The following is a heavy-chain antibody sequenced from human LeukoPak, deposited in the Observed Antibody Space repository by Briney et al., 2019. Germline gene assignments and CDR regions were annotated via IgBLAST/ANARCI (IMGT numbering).Heavy chain of an antibody. J-gene: IGHJ6*02. CDR1: GFTFSSYS. V-gene: IGHV3-48*01. CDR2: ISSSSSTI. CDR3: ATSPLDGMDV. Sequence: GGSLRLSCAASGFTFSSYSMTWVRQAPGKGLEWVSYISSSSSTIYYADSVKGRFTISRDNAKNSLYLQMNSLRAEDTAVYYCATSPLDGMDVWGQGTTVTVSS.